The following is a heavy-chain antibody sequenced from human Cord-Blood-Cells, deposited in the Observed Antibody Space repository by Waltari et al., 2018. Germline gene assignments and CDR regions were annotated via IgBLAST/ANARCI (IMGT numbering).Heavy chain of an antibody. V-gene: IGHV4-59*01. Sequence: QVQLQESGPGLVKPSETLSLTCTVSGGSIRSYFWSWIRQPPGKGLEWIGYIYYSGSTNYNPSLKSRVTISVDTSKNQFSLKLSSVTAADTAVYYCARVVVVAATRAFDIWGQGTMVTVSS. CDR2: IYYSGST. J-gene: IGHJ3*02. CDR3: ARVVVVAATRAFDI. CDR1: GGSIRSYF. D-gene: IGHD2-15*01.